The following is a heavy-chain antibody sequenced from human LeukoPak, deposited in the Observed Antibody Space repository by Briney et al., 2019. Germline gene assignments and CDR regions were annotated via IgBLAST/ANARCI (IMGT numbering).Heavy chain of an antibody. V-gene: IGHV4-59*12. J-gene: IGHJ4*02. CDR3: ARGEGYHFFDY. Sequence: PSETLSLTCTVSGGSISSYYWSWIRQPPGKGLEWIGYIYHSGSTYYNPSLKSRVTISVDRSKNQFSLKLSSVTAADTAVYYCARGEGYHFFDYWGQGTLVTVSS. CDR1: GGSISSYY. D-gene: IGHD5-12*01. CDR2: IYHSGST.